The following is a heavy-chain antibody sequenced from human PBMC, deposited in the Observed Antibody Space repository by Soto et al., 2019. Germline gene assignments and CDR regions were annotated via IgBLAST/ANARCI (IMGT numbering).Heavy chain of an antibody. Sequence: QVQLQESGPGLVRPSQTLSLTCTVSGGSISSGGYYWSWIRQLPGKGLKWIGYIYYNGNTYYNPSLKSRVTISVDTSKTQSSLKLTSVTAADTAVYYCASLNPGYYFGMDVWGQGTTVTVSS. CDR2: IYYNGNT. J-gene: IGHJ6*02. CDR3: ASLNPGYYFGMDV. CDR1: GGSISSGGYY. V-gene: IGHV4-31*03.